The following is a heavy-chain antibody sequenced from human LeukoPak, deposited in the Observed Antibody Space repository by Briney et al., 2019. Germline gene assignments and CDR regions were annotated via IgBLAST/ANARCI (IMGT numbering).Heavy chain of an antibody. J-gene: IGHJ4*02. V-gene: IGHV1-2*02. CDR1: GYTFTGYY. Sequence: EASVKVSCTASGYTFTGYYMHWVRQAPGQGLAWMGWINPNSGGTNYAQKFQGRVTMTRDTSISTAYMELSRLRSDDTAVYYYARDRITMVRGVTSSYWGQGTLVTVSS. CDR3: ARDRITMVRGVTSSY. D-gene: IGHD3-10*01. CDR2: INPNSGGT.